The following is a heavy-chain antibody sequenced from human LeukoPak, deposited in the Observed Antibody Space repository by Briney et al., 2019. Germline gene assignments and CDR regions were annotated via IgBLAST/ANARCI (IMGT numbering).Heavy chain of an antibody. CDR3: ARSIGVGDYYYYMDV. Sequence: ASVKVSCKASGYTFTSYGISWVRQAPGQGLEWMGWISAYNGYTNYAQKLQGRVTMTTDTSTSTAYMELRSLRSDDTAVYYCARSIGVGDYYYYMDVWGKGTTVTVSS. D-gene: IGHD3-10*01. J-gene: IGHJ6*03. CDR2: ISAYNGYT. V-gene: IGHV1-18*01. CDR1: GYTFTSYG.